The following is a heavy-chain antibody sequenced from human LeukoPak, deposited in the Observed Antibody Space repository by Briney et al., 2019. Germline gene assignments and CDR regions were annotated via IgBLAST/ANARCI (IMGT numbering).Heavy chain of an antibody. D-gene: IGHD3-22*01. V-gene: IGHV1-18*01. CDR1: GYTFTSYG. CDR3: ARAERDSSGYYFYYYYGMDV. CDR2: ISAYNGNT. Sequence: EASVKVSCKASGYTFTSYGISWVRQAPGQGLEWVGWISAYNGNTNYAQKLQGRVTMTTDTSTSTAYMELRSLRSDDTAVYYCARAERDSSGYYFYYYYGMDVWGQGTTVTVSS. J-gene: IGHJ6*02.